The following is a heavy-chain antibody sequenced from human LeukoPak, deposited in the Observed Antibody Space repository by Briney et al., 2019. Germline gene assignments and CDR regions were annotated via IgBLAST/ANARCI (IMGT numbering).Heavy chain of an antibody. J-gene: IGHJ6*02. V-gene: IGHV3-33*01. CDR3: AREVAMVRGVTHYYYYGMDV. D-gene: IGHD3-10*01. CDR1: GFTFSSYG. Sequence: GRSLRLSCAASGFTFSSYGMHWVRQAPGKGLEWVAVIWYDGSNKYYADSVKGRLTISRDNSKNTLYLQMNSLRAEDTAVYYCAREVAMVRGVTHYYYYGMDVWGQGTPDTVSS. CDR2: IWYDGSNK.